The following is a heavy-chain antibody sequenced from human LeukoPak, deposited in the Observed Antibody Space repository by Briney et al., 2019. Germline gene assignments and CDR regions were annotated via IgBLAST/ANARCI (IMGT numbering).Heavy chain of an antibody. D-gene: IGHD6-6*01. CDR1: GFTFSSYW. Sequence: GGSLRLSCAASGFTFSSYWMSWVRQAPGKGLEWVANIKQDGSEKYYVDSVKGRFTISRDNGKNSLYLQMNSLRAEDTAVYYCARIRHSSSSPRGSRNYFDYWGQGTLVTVSS. CDR2: IKQDGSEK. J-gene: IGHJ4*02. V-gene: IGHV3-7*01. CDR3: ARIRHSSSSPRGSRNYFDY.